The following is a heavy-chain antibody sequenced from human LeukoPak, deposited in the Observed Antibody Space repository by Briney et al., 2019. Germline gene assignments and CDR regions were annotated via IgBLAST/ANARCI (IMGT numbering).Heavy chain of an antibody. CDR2: IWYDGSNK. J-gene: IGHJ4*02. CDR3: ARAPVMVRGVLDY. D-gene: IGHD3-10*01. V-gene: IGHV3-33*01. Sequence: GESLRLSCAASGFTFSSYGMHWVRQTPGKGLEWVAVIWYDGSNKYYADSVKGRFTISRDNSKNTLYLQMNSLRAEDTAVYYCARAPVMVRGVLDYWGQGTLVTVSS. CDR1: GFTFSSYG.